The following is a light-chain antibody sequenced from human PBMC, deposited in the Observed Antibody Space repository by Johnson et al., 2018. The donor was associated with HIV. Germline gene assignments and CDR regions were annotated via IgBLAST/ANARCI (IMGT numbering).Light chain of an antibody. CDR3: GTWDSSLSSPLYV. J-gene: IGLJ1*01. V-gene: IGLV1-51*01. CDR2: DNN. CDR1: SSNIGNNY. Sequence: QSVLTQPPSVSAAPGQKVTISCSGSSSNIGNNYVSWYQQLPGTAPKLLIYDNNKRPSGIPDRFSGSKSGTSATLGITGLQTGDAADYYCGTWDSSLSSPLYVFGTATKVTIL.